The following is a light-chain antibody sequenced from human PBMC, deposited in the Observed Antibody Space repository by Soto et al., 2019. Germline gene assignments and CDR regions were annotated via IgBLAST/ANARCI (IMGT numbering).Light chain of an antibody. CDR2: EDS. CDR3: QSYAASDLII. CDR1: SGSIVSNY. Sequence: NFMLTQPPSVSESPGKTVTISCTRSSGSIVSNYVQWYQQRPGSAPSTIVLEDSQRPSGFPDRFSGSIDHSSNSAFLTISGLRPEDEADYYCQSYAASDLIIFGGGTKLTVL. J-gene: IGLJ2*01. V-gene: IGLV6-57*04.